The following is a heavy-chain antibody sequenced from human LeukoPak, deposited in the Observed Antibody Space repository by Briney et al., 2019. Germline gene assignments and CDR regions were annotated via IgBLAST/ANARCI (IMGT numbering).Heavy chain of an antibody. V-gene: IGHV1-3*03. CDR1: GYTFVNYA. Sequence: GESLKISCKASGYTFVNYAVNWVRQAPGQRLEWMGWINAGNGNTKYSQNFQGRVTITRDASASTAYMELSSLRSEDMAIYYCARGIWTSHSVGYYFDNWGQGTLVTVSS. D-gene: IGHD5/OR15-5a*01. CDR3: ARGIWTSHSVGYYFDN. J-gene: IGHJ4*02. CDR2: INAGNGNT.